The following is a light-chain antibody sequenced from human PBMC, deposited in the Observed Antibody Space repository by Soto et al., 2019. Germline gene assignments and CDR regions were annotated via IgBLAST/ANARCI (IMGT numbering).Light chain of an antibody. V-gene: IGKV1-12*01. CDR2: AAS. Sequence: DIQMTQSPSSVSASVGDRVTITCRASQGISRWLAWYQQKPGKAPKLLIYAASSLQSGVPSRFSGSGSGTDFPLTISSLQPEDFATYYCQQANSFPPGLTFGGGTKVEIK. CDR3: QQANSFPPGLT. J-gene: IGKJ4*01. CDR1: QGISRW.